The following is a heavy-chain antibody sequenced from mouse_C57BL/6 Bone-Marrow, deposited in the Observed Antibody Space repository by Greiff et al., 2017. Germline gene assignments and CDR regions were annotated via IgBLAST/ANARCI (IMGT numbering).Heavy chain of an antibody. CDR2: IYPGSGNT. V-gene: IGHV1-66*01. J-gene: IGHJ1*03. CDR3: ARGTASTVVEGGYFDV. D-gene: IGHD1-1*01. Sequence: LVESGPELVKPGASVKISCKASGYSFTSYYIHWVKQRPGQGLEWIGWIYPGSGNTKYNEKFKGKATLTADTSSSTAYMQLSSLTSEDSAVYYCARGTASTVVEGGYFDVWGTGTTVTVSS. CDR1: GYSFTSYY.